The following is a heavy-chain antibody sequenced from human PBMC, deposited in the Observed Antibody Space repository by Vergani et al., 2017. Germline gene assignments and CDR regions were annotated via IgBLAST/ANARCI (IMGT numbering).Heavy chain of an antibody. J-gene: IGHJ4*02. CDR3: ARAGYYDVWSGYSTGPYYVDY. Sequence: QVQLVQSGAEVKKPGASVKVSCKASGYTFTSYDINWVRQATXQGLEWMGWMNPNSGNTGYAQKFQGRVTMTRNTSISTAYMELSSLRSEDTAVYYCARAGYYDVWSGYSTGPYYVDYWGQGTLVTVSS. V-gene: IGHV1-8*01. CDR1: GYTFTSYD. D-gene: IGHD3-3*01. CDR2: MNPNSGNT.